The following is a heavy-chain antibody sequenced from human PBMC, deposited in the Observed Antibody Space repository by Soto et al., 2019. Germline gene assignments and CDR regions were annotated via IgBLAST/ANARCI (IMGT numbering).Heavy chain of an antibody. Sequence: QVQLQESGPGLVKPSETLSLTCTVSGGSISSYYWSWIRQPPGKGLEWIGYIYYSGSTNYNPSLKRRVTISVDTSKNRLSLKLSSVTAADTAVYYCARLKDSSSWYGMTPYYCYGMDVWGQGTTVTVSS. D-gene: IGHD6-13*01. CDR2: IYYSGST. J-gene: IGHJ6*02. CDR1: GGSISSYY. V-gene: IGHV4-59*01. CDR3: ARLKDSSSWYGMTPYYCYGMDV.